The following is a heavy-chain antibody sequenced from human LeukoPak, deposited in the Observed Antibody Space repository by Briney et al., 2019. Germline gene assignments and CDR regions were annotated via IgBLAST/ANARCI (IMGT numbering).Heavy chain of an antibody. V-gene: IGHV3-7*01. J-gene: IGHJ4*02. Sequence: GGSLRLSCAASGFTFSNYAMSWVRQAPGRGLEWVANIKQDGSERYYVDSVKGRFTITRDNAKNSLSLQMNSLRVEDTAVYYCVRAIAAAASYWGQGTLVTVSS. CDR2: IKQDGSER. CDR1: GFTFSNYA. D-gene: IGHD6-13*01. CDR3: VRAIAAAASY.